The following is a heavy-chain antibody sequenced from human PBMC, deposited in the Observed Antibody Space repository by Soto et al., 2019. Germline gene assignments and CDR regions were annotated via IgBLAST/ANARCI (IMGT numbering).Heavy chain of an antibody. CDR2: IYSHDDT. J-gene: IGHJ6*02. V-gene: IGHV4-39*01. CDR1: GGSVSSNDYS. CDR3: VRLNGYCVSTKCRGYYGMDV. D-gene: IGHD2-2*03. Sequence: QLQLQESGPGLVKPSETLSLTCTVSGGSVSSNDYSWGWVRQSPGKGLEWIGAIYSHDDTHYNPSLLSRVTISVDTSKNEFSLRLNSVTAADTAVYYCVRLNGYCVSTKCRGYYGMDVWGQGTTVTVSS.